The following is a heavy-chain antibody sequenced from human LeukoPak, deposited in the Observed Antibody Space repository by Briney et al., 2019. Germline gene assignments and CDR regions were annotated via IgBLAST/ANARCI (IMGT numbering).Heavy chain of an antibody. V-gene: IGHV4-30-4*01. J-gene: IGHJ4*02. Sequence: PSQTLSLTCTVSGGSISRGDYYWSWIRQPPGKGLEWIGYIYYSGSTYYNPSLKSRVTISVDTSKNQFSLKLSSVTAADTAVYYCARWCYYDSSGYSARFDYWGQGTLVTVSS. CDR2: IYYSGST. CDR1: GGSISRGDYY. CDR3: ARWCYYDSSGYSARFDY. D-gene: IGHD3-22*01.